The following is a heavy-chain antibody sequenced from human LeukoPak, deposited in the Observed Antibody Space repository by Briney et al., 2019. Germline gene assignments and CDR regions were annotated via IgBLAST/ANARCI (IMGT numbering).Heavy chain of an antibody. D-gene: IGHD3-10*01. V-gene: IGHV1-69*13. CDR3: AGGYSYGPSLITMVRGVIYYGMDV. J-gene: IGHJ6*02. CDR1: GGTFSSYA. CDR2: IIPIFGTA. Sequence: GASVKVSCKASGGTFSSYAISWVRQAPGQGLEWMGGIIPIFGTANYAQKFQGRVTITADESTSTAYMELSSLRSEDTAVYYCAGGYSYGPSLITMVRGVIYYGMDVWGQGTTVTVSS.